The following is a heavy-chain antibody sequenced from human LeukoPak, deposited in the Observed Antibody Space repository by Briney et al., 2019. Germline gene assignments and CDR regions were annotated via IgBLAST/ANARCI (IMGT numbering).Heavy chain of an antibody. Sequence: PGGSLRLSCTASGFTFSSYAMHWVRQAPGKGLEWVAVISYDGSDKYYADSVKGRFTISRDNSKNTLYLQMNSLRAEDTAVYYCARDREGITIFGVVIPYYYYGMDVWGQGTTVTVSS. CDR1: GFTFSSYA. J-gene: IGHJ6*02. V-gene: IGHV3-30*04. CDR2: ISYDGSDK. CDR3: ARDREGITIFGVVIPYYYYGMDV. D-gene: IGHD3-3*01.